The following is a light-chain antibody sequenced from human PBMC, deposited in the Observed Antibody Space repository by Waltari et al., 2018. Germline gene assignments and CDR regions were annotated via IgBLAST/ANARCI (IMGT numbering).Light chain of an antibody. CDR2: GAS. CDR1: QSVSSN. Sequence: EIVMTQSPATLSVSPGERATLSSRASQSVSSNLAWYQQRPGQAPRLLIHGASTSATGIPARCSGRGSVTEFTLTISSLQSEDFAVYQCQQYNEWPRTFGQGTKVEIK. J-gene: IGKJ1*01. V-gene: IGKV3-15*01. CDR3: QQYNEWPRT.